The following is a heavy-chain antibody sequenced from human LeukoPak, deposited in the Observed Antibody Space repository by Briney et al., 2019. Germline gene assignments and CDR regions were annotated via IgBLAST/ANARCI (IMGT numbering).Heavy chain of an antibody. J-gene: IGHJ4*02. D-gene: IGHD3-16*01. CDR1: SYTFTRYG. CDR3: ARSGRGTYYYFDL. V-gene: IGHV1-18*01. CDR2: ISGSNGNT. Sequence: ASVKVSCKASSYTFTRYGISWVRHAPGQGLEWMGWISGSNGNTNYAQKFQGRVSMTADTSTSTAYMELGSLRSDDAAVYYCARSGRGTYYYFDLWGQGTLVTVSS.